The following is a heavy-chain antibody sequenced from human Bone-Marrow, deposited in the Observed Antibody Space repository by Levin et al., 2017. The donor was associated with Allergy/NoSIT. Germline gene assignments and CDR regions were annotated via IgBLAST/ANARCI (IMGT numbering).Heavy chain of an antibody. V-gene: IGHV3-53*01. Sequence: GGSLRLSCAASGFTVSNNYMTWIRQAPGKGLEWVSLIYSVGSTYYADSVKGRFTISRDNVRNTVYLQMNNLRAEDTAVYYCARNVPVTDLGYWGQGTLVSVSS. J-gene: IGHJ4*02. CDR2: IYSVGST. D-gene: IGHD1-14*01. CDR1: GFTVSNNY. CDR3: ARNVPVTDLGY.